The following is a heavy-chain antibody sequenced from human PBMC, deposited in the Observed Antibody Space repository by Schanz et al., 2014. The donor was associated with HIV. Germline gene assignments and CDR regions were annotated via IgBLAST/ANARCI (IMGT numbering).Heavy chain of an antibody. CDR2: ISWNSDSK. D-gene: IGHD5-18*01. CDR3: AKDRGVVSGMVTNYYYGMDV. V-gene: IGHV3-9*01. CDR1: GFIFDDYA. J-gene: IGHJ6*02. Sequence: EVQLVESGGGLVQPCRSLRLSCAASGFIFDDYAMHWVRQAPGKGLEWVSGISWNSDSKGYADSVKGRFTISRDNAKNSLYLQMNSLRAEDTALYYCAKDRGVVSGMVTNYYYGMDVWGQGTTVTVSS.